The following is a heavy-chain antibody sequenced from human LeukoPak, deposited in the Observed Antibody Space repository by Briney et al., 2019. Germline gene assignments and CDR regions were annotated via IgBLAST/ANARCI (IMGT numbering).Heavy chain of an antibody. CDR3: ARDGGLQSHFDY. J-gene: IGHJ4*02. CDR1: GDSFNEYY. CDR2: IYHNGNS. D-gene: IGHD5-24*01. Sequence: SETLSLTCSGFGDSFNEYYWNWVRQPPGKGLQWIGYIYHNGNSNYNPSLKGRLTISVDTAKNQFSLKLTSVTAADTAVYYCARDGGLQSHFDYWGQGALVTVSS. V-gene: IGHV4-59*01.